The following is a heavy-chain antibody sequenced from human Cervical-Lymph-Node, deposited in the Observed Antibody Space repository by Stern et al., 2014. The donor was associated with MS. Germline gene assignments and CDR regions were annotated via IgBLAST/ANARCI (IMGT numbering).Heavy chain of an antibody. CDR1: GFTFSSYS. D-gene: IGHD6-19*01. J-gene: IGHJ4*02. V-gene: IGHV3-21*06. Sequence: VQLVESGGGLVKPGGSLRLSCAASGFTFSSYSMNWVRQAPGKGLEWVSSISSSSSYIYYADSVKGRFTISRDSAKNSLYLQMNSLRAEDTAVYYCARGLTIAVAGTPDYWGQGTLVTVSS. CDR2: ISSSSSYI. CDR3: ARGLTIAVAGTPDY.